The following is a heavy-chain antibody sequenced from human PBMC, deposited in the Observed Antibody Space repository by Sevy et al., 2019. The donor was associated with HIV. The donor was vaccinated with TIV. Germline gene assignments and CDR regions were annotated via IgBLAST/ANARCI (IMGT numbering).Heavy chain of an antibody. Sequence: GGSLRLSCAASGFTVSSNYMSWVRQAPGKGLEWVSVIYSGGSTYYADSVKGRFTISRDNSKNTLYLQMNGLRAEDTAVYYCARENPTVTFRGGAFDVWGQGTMVTVSS. D-gene: IGHD4-17*01. V-gene: IGHV3-53*01. J-gene: IGHJ3*01. CDR1: GFTVSSNY. CDR2: IYSGGST. CDR3: ARENPTVTFRGGAFDV.